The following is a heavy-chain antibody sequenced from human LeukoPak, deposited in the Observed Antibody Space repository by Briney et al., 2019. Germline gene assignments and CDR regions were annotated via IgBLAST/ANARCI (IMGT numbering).Heavy chain of an antibody. CDR1: GGSFSGYY. Sequence: SETLSLTCAVYGGSFSGYYWSWIRQPPGKGLEWIGEINHSGSTNYNPSLKSRVTISVDTSKNQFSLKLGSVTAADTAVYYCARGRGDCSGGSCYGLDYWGQGTLVTVSS. J-gene: IGHJ4*02. CDR3: ARGRGDCSGGSCYGLDY. V-gene: IGHV4-34*01. D-gene: IGHD2-15*01. CDR2: INHSGST.